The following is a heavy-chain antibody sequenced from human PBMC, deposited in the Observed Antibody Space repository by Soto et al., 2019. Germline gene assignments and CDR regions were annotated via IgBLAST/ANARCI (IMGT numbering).Heavy chain of an antibody. CDR1: GYSITSYW. CDR3: TRGGVATRTFDY. J-gene: IGHJ4*02. D-gene: IGHD3-3*01. Sequence: PGESLKISCKASGYSITSYWIAWVRQMTGQGLEWMGIIFPDDSDTRYSPSFQGQVTISADKSISTAYVQWSSLKASDTAMYYCTRGGVATRTFDYWGQGILVTVPS. CDR2: IFPDDSDT. V-gene: IGHV5-51*01.